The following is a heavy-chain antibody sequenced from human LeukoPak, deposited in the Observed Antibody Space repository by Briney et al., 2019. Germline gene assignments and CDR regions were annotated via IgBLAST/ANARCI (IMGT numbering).Heavy chain of an antibody. CDR1: GFTFSSAW. J-gene: IGHJ4*02. CDR2: IKSKIDGGTT. CDR3: TTDRRYCSGGTCYYDRNY. D-gene: IGHD2-15*01. Sequence: KPGGSLRLSCAASGFTFSSAWMTWVRQAPGKGLEWVGRIKSKIDGGTTEYAAPVKGRFTISRDDSKNTVYLQMNSLQTEDTAVYYCTTDRRYCSGGTCYYDRNYWGQGTLVTVSS. V-gene: IGHV3-15*01.